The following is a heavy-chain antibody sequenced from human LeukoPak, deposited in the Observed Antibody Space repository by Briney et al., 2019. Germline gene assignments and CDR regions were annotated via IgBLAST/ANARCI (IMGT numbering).Heavy chain of an antibody. J-gene: IGHJ4*02. CDR3: AKDYYDSSGYSRFDY. CDR2: ISYDGSNK. D-gene: IGHD3-22*01. Sequence: PGGSLRLSCAASGFTFSSYAMHWVRQAPGKGLEWVAVISYDGSNKYYADSVKGRFTISRDNSKNTLYLQMNSLRAEDTAVYYCAKDYYDSSGYSRFDYWGQGTLVTVSS. V-gene: IGHV3-30*04. CDR1: GFTFSSYA.